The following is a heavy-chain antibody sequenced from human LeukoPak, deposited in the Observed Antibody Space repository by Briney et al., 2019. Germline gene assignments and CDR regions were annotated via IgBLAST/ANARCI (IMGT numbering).Heavy chain of an antibody. D-gene: IGHD3-3*01. CDR1: GFTFTNAW. CDR3: TTKQRYDFWSGFGY. CDR2: IKSKSDGGTT. Sequence: GGSLRLSCAASGFTFTNAWMTWVRQAPGKGLDWVGRIKSKSDGGTTDYAAPVKGRFTISRDDSKNTLYLQMNGLKTEDTAVYYCTTKQRYDFWSGFGYWGQGALVTVSS. J-gene: IGHJ4*02. V-gene: IGHV3-15*01.